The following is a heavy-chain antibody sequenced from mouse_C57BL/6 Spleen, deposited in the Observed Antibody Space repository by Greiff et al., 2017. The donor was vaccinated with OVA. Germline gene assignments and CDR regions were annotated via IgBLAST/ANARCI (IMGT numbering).Heavy chain of an antibody. CDR1: GYTFTSYW. Sequence: QVQLQQPGTELVKPGASVKLSCKASGYTFTSYWMHWVKQRPGQGLEWIGNINPSNGGTNYNEKFKSKATLTVDKSSSTAYMQLSSLTSEDSAVYYCARSRTTVVATEAMDYWGQGTSVTVSS. V-gene: IGHV1-53*01. J-gene: IGHJ4*01. D-gene: IGHD1-1*01. CDR2: INPSNGGT. CDR3: ARSRTTVVATEAMDY.